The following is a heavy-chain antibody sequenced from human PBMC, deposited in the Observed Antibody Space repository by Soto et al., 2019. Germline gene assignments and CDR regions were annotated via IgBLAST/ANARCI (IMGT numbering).Heavy chain of an antibody. CDR2: ISGSGGST. J-gene: IGHJ5*02. CDR3: AKGITMIVVVIPWFDP. V-gene: IGHV3-23*01. D-gene: IGHD3-22*01. Sequence: GSLRLSCAASGFTFSSYAMSWVRQAPGKGLEWVSAISGSGGSTYYADSVKGRFTISRDNSKSTLYLQMNSLRAEDTAVYYCAKGITMIVVVIPWFDPWGQGTLVTVSS. CDR1: GFTFSSYA.